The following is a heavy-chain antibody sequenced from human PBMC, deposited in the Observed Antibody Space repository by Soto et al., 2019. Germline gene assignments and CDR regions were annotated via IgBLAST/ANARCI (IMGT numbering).Heavy chain of an antibody. Sequence: GGSLRLSCAASGFTFSSFALSWVRQAPGKGLEWVSAISGSGDGTDYADSVKGRFTISRDNSKNTLYLQMNSLRAEDTAVYYCAGPGYSTQDYWGQGALVTVSS. CDR1: GFTFSSFA. D-gene: IGHD5-18*01. CDR2: ISGSGDGT. J-gene: IGHJ4*02. CDR3: AGPGYSTQDY. V-gene: IGHV3-23*01.